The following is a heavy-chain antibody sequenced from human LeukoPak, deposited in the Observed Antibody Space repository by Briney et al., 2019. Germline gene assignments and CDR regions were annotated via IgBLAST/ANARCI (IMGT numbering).Heavy chain of an antibody. D-gene: IGHD6-13*01. V-gene: IGHV3-33*01. CDR2: IWYDGSKK. J-gene: IGHJ4*02. CDR1: GFTFSSYG. Sequence: QPGRSLRLSCAASGFTFSSYGMHWVRQAPGKGLEWVAVIWYDGSKKYYADSVKGRFTISRDNSKNTLYLQMNSLRAEDTAVYYCARDGGLYSSSWFDYWGQGTLVTVSS. CDR3: ARDGGLYSSSWFDY.